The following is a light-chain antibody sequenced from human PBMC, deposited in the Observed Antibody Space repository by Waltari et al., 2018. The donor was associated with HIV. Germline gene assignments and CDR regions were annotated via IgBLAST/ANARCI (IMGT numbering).Light chain of an antibody. Sequence: EIVMTQSPAPLSVSPGERATLSCRASQSVSSNLAWYQQKLGQAPRLLIYGASTRATGVPARFSGSGSGTEFTLTISSLQSEDFAVYYCQQYNNWPRTFGQGTKVEIK. CDR1: QSVSSN. V-gene: IGKV3-15*01. CDR3: QQYNNWPRT. J-gene: IGKJ1*01. CDR2: GAS.